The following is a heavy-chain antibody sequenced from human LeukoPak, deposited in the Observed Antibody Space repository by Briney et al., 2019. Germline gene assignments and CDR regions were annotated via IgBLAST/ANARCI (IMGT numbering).Heavy chain of an antibody. J-gene: IGHJ3*02. CDR2: IYYSGST. CDR1: GGSISTYY. CDR3: AREYYYDSSGYYPPHAFDI. Sequence: SETLSLTCTVSGGSISTYYWSWIRQPPGKALEWIGYIYYSGSTNYNPSLKSRVTISVDTSKKQSSLKLSSVTAADTAVYYCAREYYYDSSGYYPPHAFDIWGQGTMVTVSS. D-gene: IGHD3-22*01. V-gene: IGHV4-59*01.